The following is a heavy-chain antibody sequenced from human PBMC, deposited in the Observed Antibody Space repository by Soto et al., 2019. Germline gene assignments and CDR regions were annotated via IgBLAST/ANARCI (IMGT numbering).Heavy chain of an antibody. CDR1: GFTFSSYD. CDR2: IGKSGDT. V-gene: IGHV3-13*04. D-gene: IGHD3-10*01. CDR3: ARERYGSGSQHTHNWFDP. J-gene: IGHJ5*02. Sequence: EVPLVESGGGLVQPGGSLRLSCAASGFTFSSYDMHWVRQATGKGLEWVSAIGKSGDTYYSDSVKGRFTISRENAKNSLYLQVGSRRAGDTAVYYCARERYGSGSQHTHNWFDPWGEGTLVTVSS.